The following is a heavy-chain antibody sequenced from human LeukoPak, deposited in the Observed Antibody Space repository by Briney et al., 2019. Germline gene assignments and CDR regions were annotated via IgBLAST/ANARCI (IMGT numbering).Heavy chain of an antibody. D-gene: IGHD5-24*01. CDR1: GYNFPSYW. Sequence: GESLKISCQGSGYNFPSYWIGWVRQMPGKGLEWMGIIYPGNSDSRYSPSFQGQVTISADKSISIAYLQWSSLKASDTAIYYCARHGEMAAIGNFDYWGQGTLVTVSP. CDR2: IYPGNSDS. CDR3: ARHGEMAAIGNFDY. V-gene: IGHV5-51*01. J-gene: IGHJ4*02.